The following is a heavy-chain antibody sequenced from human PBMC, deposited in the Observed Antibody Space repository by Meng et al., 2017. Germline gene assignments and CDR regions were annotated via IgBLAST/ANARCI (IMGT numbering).Heavy chain of an antibody. J-gene: IGHJ4*02. CDR1: GYTFTGYY. Sequence: VQRVQSGAEVKKPGAPGKVSCKASGYTFTGYYMHWVRQAPGQGLEWMGRINPNSGGTNYAQKFQGRVTMTRDTSISTAYMELSRLRSDDTAVYYCARGLYGSGSPREYFDYWGQGTLVTVSS. V-gene: IGHV1-2*06. CDR2: INPNSGGT. D-gene: IGHD3-10*01. CDR3: ARGLYGSGSPREYFDY.